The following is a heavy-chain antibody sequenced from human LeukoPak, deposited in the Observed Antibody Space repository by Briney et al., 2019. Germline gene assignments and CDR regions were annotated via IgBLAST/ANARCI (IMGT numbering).Heavy chain of an antibody. Sequence: GGSLRLSCTASGFTFSGYSMNWIRQAPGKGLEWVSSFGTRSTSIYHAGSVKGRFAISRDNAKNSLYLQMNSLRAEDTAVYYCASTNYYYDILTGYVGYYFDYWGQGTLVTVSS. J-gene: IGHJ4*02. V-gene: IGHV3-21*04. CDR1: GFTFSGYS. CDR3: ASTNYYYDILTGYVGYYFDY. CDR2: FGTRSTSI. D-gene: IGHD3-9*01.